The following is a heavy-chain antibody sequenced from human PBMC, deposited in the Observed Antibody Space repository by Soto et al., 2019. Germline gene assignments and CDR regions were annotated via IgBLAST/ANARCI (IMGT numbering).Heavy chain of an antibody. CDR1: GYTFNPFY. CDR3: VRENWYYDY. CDR2: IYPKTGGT. Sequence: QVQLVQSGTEVQKPGASVKVSCKASGYTFNPFYMHWVRQAPGQGLEWMGWIYPKTGGTNYAQKFQGWVTMTSDTSISTVYMELRSLKADDTAVYYCVRENWYYDYWGQGNLVTVSS. J-gene: IGHJ4*02. D-gene: IGHD1-7*01. V-gene: IGHV1-2*04.